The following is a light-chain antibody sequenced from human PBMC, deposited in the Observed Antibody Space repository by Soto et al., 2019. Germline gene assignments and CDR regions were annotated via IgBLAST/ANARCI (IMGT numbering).Light chain of an antibody. CDR3: QQYNKWYT. CDR1: QSVNSN. CDR2: GAS. V-gene: IGKV3-15*01. Sequence: EIVMTQSPATLSVSPGERATLSCRASQSVNSNLAWYQQRPGQAPRLLMYGASTRATGIPARFSGSGSGTEFTLTISSLQSEDFAVYYCQQYNKWYTFGQGTKLEIK. J-gene: IGKJ2*01.